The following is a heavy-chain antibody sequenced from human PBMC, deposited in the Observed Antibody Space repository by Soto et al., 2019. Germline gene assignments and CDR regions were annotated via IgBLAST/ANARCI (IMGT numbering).Heavy chain of an antibody. V-gene: IGHV4-34*01. Sequence: QLQQWGAGLLKPSETLSLTCAVSGGSFSTYYYNWIRQSPGKGLEWIGEINHSGSNNYSPSLKSRVTMSLDTSNNQFSLKLTSVTAADTAVYYCARGGSNDWQVAFDIWGQGTMVTVSS. CDR1: GGSFSTYY. D-gene: IGHD3-9*01. J-gene: IGHJ3*02. CDR2: INHSGSN. CDR3: ARGGSNDWQVAFDI.